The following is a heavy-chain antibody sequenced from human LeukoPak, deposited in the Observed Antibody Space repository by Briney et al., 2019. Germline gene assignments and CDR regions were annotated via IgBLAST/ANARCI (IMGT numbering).Heavy chain of an antibody. Sequence: GGSLRLSCAASGFTFSSYGMHWVRQAPGKGLEWVAFIRYDGSNKYYADSVKGRFTISRDNSKNTLYLQMNSLRPDDTAVYYCAKDAGAYCSGDSCYSMDYWGQGTLVTVSS. CDR3: AKDAGAYCSGDSCYSMDY. V-gene: IGHV3-30*02. CDR2: IRYDGSNK. CDR1: GFTFSSYG. J-gene: IGHJ4*02. D-gene: IGHD2-15*01.